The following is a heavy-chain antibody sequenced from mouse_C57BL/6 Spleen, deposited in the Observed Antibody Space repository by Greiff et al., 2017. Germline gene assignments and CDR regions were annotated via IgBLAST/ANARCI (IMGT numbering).Heavy chain of an antibody. V-gene: IGHV5-16*01. CDR3: AREGGYYSRDYFDY. J-gene: IGHJ2*01. D-gene: IGHD2-3*01. Sequence: EVKLVEPEGGLVQPGSSMKLSCTASGFTFSDYYMAWVRQVPEKGLEWVANINYDGSSTYYLDSLKSRFIISRDNAKNILYLQRSSLMSEDTATYYCAREGGYYSRDYFDYWGQGTTLTVSS. CDR2: INYDGSST. CDR1: GFTFSDYY.